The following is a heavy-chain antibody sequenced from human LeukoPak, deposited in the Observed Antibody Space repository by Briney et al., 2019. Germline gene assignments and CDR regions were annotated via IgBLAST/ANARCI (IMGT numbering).Heavy chain of an antibody. J-gene: IGHJ4*02. CDR1: GFTFSSYE. D-gene: IGHD2-15*01. Sequence: GGSLRLSCAASGFTFSSYEMNWVRQAPGKGLEWVSYISSRGSTIYYADSVKGRFTISRDNAKNSLYLQMNSPRAEDTAVYYCARDRYCSGGSCYSPFDYWGQGTLVTVSS. CDR3: ARDRYCSGGSCYSPFDY. V-gene: IGHV3-48*03. CDR2: ISSRGSTI.